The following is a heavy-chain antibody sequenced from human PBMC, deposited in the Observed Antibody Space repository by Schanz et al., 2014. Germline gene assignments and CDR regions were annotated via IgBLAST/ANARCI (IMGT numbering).Heavy chain of an antibody. CDR1: GFTFTNYA. V-gene: IGHV3-9*01. CDR2: MSWNAGSL. CDR3: ARGVRIDY. Sequence: EVQLLESGGGLVQPGGSLRLSCAASGFTFTNYAMTWVRQAPGKGLEWVSGMSWNAGSLGYGDSVKGRFTISRDNAKNSLYLQMNSLRAEDTALYYCARGVRIDYWGQGTLVTVSS. J-gene: IGHJ4*02. D-gene: IGHD3-3*01.